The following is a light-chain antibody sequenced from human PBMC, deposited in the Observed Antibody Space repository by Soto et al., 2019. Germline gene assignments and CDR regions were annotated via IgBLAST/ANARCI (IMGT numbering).Light chain of an antibody. V-gene: IGLV3-1*01. J-gene: IGLJ3*02. CDR3: QTWDSSLGVA. CDR2: QDS. Sequence: SYELTQPPSVSVSPGQTASITCAGDKLGSKYTSWYHQKSGQSPVLVVWQDSKRHSGTPDRFSGSNSGNTATLTISGTQPRDEGDYYCQTWDSSLGVAFGGGTKLTV. CDR1: KLGSKY.